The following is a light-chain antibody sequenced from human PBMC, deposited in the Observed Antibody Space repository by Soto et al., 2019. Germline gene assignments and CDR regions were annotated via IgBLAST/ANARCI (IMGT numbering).Light chain of an antibody. CDR3: SSYTSSSWV. CDR2: EVS. J-gene: IGLJ3*02. V-gene: IGLV2-14*01. CDR1: SSDVGGYNY. Sequence: QSALTQPASVSGSPGQSITICCTGTSSDVGGYNYVSWYQQHPGKAPKLMIYEVSNRPSGVSNRFSGSKSGNTASLTISGLQAEDEADYYCSSYTSSSWVFGGGTQLTVL.